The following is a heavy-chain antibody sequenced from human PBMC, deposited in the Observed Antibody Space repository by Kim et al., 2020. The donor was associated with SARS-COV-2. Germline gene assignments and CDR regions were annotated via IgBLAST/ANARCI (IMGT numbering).Heavy chain of an antibody. Sequence: ADSAQGRFTISRDNSKNTLYLQMNSLRAEDTAVYHCAKDCYRLRSSSFDYWGQGTLVTVSS. V-gene: IGHV3-33*06. D-gene: IGHD6-6*01. J-gene: IGHJ4*02. CDR3: AKDCYRLRSSSFDY.